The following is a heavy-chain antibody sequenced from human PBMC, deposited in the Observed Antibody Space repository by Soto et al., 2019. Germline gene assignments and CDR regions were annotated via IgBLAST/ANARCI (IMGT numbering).Heavy chain of an antibody. CDR2: IYWDDEK. Sequence: QITLKESGPPLVRPTQTLTLTCTVSGFSLDTWGVGVGWIRQSPGKAPEWLALIYWDDEKRYSPSLKNRLTLTKDTSKTQVVPTLTNMDPVDTVTYYCARALGSWGSYYFDHWGQGTLVTVSS. CDR1: GFSLDTWGVG. CDR3: ARALGSWGSYYFDH. V-gene: IGHV2-5*02. J-gene: IGHJ4*02. D-gene: IGHD3-16*01.